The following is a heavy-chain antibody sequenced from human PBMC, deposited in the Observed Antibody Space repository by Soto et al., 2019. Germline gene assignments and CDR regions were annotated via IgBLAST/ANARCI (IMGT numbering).Heavy chain of an antibody. CDR1: GGSISSGGCY. J-gene: IGHJ4*02. D-gene: IGHD5-12*01. CDR2: IYYSGNT. Sequence: LCGGSISSGGCYWSWIRQHPGKGLEWIGYIYYSGNTYYNPSLKSRVTISVDTSKNKFSLKLSSVTAADTAVYYCAVQEGSGYDWGGYWGQGTLVTVSS. CDR3: AVQEGSGYDWGGY. V-gene: IGHV4-31*02.